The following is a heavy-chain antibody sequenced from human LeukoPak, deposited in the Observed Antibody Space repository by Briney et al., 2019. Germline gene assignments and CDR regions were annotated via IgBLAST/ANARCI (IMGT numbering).Heavy chain of an antibody. Sequence: ASVPLSCKASGSTFTSNFIHWVRQAPGQGLEWMGIINPNGGSTCCAQKFQGRVTMTSDTYTSTVYMELSSLRSEDTAVYYCASDSSKRSLADPWGQGTRVPPFS. CDR1: GSTFTSNF. V-gene: IGHV1-46*01. CDR3: ASDSSKRSLADP. CDR2: INPNGGST. J-gene: IGHJ5*02. D-gene: IGHD2-2*01.